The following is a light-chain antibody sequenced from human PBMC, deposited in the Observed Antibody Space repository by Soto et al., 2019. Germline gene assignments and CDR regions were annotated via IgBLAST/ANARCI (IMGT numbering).Light chain of an antibody. CDR3: CSYAGSYTLV. CDR1: SGDVGAYNS. Sequence: QSVLTQPASVSGSPGQSITISCTGTSGDVGAYNSVSWYQQHPGKAPKVMIYEVSNRPSGVPDRFSGSKSGNTASLTISGLQTEDEADYYCCSYAGSYTLVFGGGTKVTVL. J-gene: IGLJ2*01. CDR2: EVS. V-gene: IGLV2-11*01.